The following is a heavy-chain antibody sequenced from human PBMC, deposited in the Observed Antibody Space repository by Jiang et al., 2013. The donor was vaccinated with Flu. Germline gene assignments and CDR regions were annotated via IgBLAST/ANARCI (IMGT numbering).Heavy chain of an antibody. J-gene: IGHJ4*02. D-gene: IGHD1-1*01. CDR2: VRNKVRSYTT. Sequence: GGSLRLSCAASGFTFSDHHMDWFRQAPGKGLEWVGRVRNKVRSYTTEYAASVKGRFTVSRDDSKDSLYLQMHSLKTEDTAVYYCARDNHNYAFDYWGQGTLVTVSS. V-gene: IGHV3-72*01. CDR3: ARDNHNYAFDY. CDR1: GFTFSDHH.